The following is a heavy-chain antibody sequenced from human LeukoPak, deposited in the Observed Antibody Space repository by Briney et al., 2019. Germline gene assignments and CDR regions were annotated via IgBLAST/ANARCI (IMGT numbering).Heavy chain of an antibody. Sequence: SETLSLTCTVSGGSISSYYWSWIRQPPGKGLGWIGYIYYSGSTNYNPSLKSRVTISVDTSKNQFSLKLSSVTAADTAVYYCARFSSGWYTDDAFDIWGQGTMVTVSS. CDR1: GGSISSYY. J-gene: IGHJ3*02. V-gene: IGHV4-59*01. CDR3: ARFSSGWYTDDAFDI. D-gene: IGHD6-19*01. CDR2: IYYSGST.